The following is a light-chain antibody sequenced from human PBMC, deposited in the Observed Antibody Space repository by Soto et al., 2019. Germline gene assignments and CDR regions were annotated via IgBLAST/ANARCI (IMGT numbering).Light chain of an antibody. CDR3: QQYGSPR. CDR2: GAS. Sequence: EIVLTQSPGTLSLSPGERATLSCRASQSVSSSYLAWYQQKPGQAPRLLIYGASSRATGIPDRFSGSGSGTDFTLTISRLEPEDFAVYYCQQYGSPRFGAGTKVDIX. J-gene: IGKJ4*01. V-gene: IGKV3-20*01. CDR1: QSVSSSY.